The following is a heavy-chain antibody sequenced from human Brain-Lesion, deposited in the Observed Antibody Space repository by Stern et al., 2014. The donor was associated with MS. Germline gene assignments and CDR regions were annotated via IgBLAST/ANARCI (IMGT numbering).Heavy chain of an antibody. V-gene: IGHV4-61*02. CDR2: IFNSGST. J-gene: IGHJ6*02. D-gene: IGHD2-2*01. CDR1: GGSISSGGYY. Sequence: QLQLQESGQGLVKPSQTLSLSCTVSGGSISSGGYYWSWIRQPAGKGLEWIGRIFNSGSTRYNPSLKSRGTLSIDTSKTQFSLRLNSMTAADTAVYYCARGRVVPGFQYYATDVWGQGTTVIVSS. CDR3: ARGRVVPGFQYYATDV.